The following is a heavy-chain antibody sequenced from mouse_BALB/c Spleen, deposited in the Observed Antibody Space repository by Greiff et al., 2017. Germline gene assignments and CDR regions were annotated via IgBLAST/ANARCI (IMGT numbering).Heavy chain of an antibody. J-gene: IGHJ3*01. Sequence: EVQGVESGGDLVKPGGSLKLSCAASGFTFSSYGMSWVRQTPDKRLEWVATISSGGSYTYYPDSVKGRFTISRDNAKNTLYLQMSSLKSEDTAMYYCARHFSSPWFAYWGQGTLVTVSA. CDR3: ARHFSSPWFAY. D-gene: IGHD1-1*01. V-gene: IGHV5-6*01. CDR2: ISSGGSYT. CDR1: GFTFSSYG.